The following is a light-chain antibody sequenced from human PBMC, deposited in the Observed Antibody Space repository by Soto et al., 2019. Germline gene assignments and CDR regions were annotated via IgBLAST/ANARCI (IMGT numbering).Light chain of an antibody. CDR2: AAS. J-gene: IGKJ4*01. CDR3: QQANSFTLT. Sequence: DMQMTQSPSSVSASVGDRVTITCRAIQGISSWLAWYQKKTGKDPKILIYAASSLQSGVPSRFSCSVSGTDFNLTISRLQTEDFATYDGQQANSFTLTFGGLTKVDIK. V-gene: IGKV1-12*01. CDR1: QGISSW.